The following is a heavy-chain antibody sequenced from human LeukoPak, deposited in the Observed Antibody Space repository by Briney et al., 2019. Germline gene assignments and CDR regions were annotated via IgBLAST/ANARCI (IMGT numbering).Heavy chain of an antibody. CDR3: ARDFSTYYYDSSGSDEYYYYYGMDV. Sequence: GGSLTLSCAASGFSLSNYWMNWVRQAPGKGLEWVANIKQDGGEKNYVASVKGRFTITRDNAKNSLYLQMNSLRAEDTALYHCARDFSTYYYDSSGSDEYYYYYGMDVWGQGTTVTVSS. CDR1: GFSLSNYW. J-gene: IGHJ6*02. CDR2: IKQDGGEK. D-gene: IGHD3-22*01. V-gene: IGHV3-7*03.